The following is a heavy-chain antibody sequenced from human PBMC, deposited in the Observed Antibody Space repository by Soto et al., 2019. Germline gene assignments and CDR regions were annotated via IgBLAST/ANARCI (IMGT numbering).Heavy chain of an antibody. Sequence: ASVKVSCKASGYTFTSYYMHWVRQAPGQGLEWMGIINPSGGSTSYAQKFQGRVTMTRDTSTSTVYMELSSLRSEDTAVYYCARDPDTYCSSTSCYRMDFWGQGTTVTVSS. CDR3: ARDPDTYCSSTSCYRMDF. D-gene: IGHD2-2*01. J-gene: IGHJ6*02. V-gene: IGHV1-46*03. CDR1: GYTFTSYY. CDR2: INPSGGST.